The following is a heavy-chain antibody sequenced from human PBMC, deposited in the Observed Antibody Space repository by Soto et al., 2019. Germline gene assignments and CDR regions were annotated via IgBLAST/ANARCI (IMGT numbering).Heavy chain of an antibody. Sequence: SETLSLTCTVTGDSINSRSYCFLCIGEPPGKGLEWIGSIYYSGRTYNNPSLRSRVSMSIDTSKDQFSLKLKSVTAADTALYFCARQRTSVVTQAYFDVWGPGSLVTVSS. CDR2: IYYSGRT. CDR1: GDSINSRSYC. D-gene: IGHD2-21*02. J-gene: IGHJ4*02. CDR3: ARQRTSVVTQAYFDV. V-gene: IGHV4-39*01.